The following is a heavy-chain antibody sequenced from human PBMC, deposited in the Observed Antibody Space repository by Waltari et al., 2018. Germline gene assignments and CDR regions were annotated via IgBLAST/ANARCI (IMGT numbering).Heavy chain of an antibody. CDR2: SNPTSGGT. V-gene: IGHV1-2*02. Sequence: QVQLVQSGAEVKKPGASVKVSCKASGYTFTGYYMHWVRQAPGQGLEWMGWSNPTSGGTNYPQKFQVMVTMTRDTSISTAYMELSRLRSDDTAVYYCARVRKIFSGDPAGDAFDIWGQGTMVTVSS. J-gene: IGHJ3*02. CDR3: ARVRKIFSGDPAGDAFDI. CDR1: GYTFTGYY. D-gene: IGHD4-17*01.